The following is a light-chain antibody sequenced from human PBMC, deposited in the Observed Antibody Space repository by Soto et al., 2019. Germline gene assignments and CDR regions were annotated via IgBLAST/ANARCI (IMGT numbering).Light chain of an antibody. J-gene: IGKJ1*01. V-gene: IGKV3-15*01. CDR2: GAS. Sequence: ESVLTQSPATLSVSPGERVTLSCRSSQSVATNLAWYQQRPGQAPRLLIYGASKRAIGLPARFSGSGSGTEFTLTISSLQSEDFAVYYCQQYNNWPPWTFGQGTKVDIK. CDR3: QQYNNWPPWT. CDR1: QSVATN.